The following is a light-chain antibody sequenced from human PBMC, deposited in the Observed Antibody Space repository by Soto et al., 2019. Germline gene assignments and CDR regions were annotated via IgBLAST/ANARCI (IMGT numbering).Light chain of an antibody. V-gene: IGKV1-39*01. J-gene: IGKJ4*02. CDR1: QSISSY. CDR2: AAS. CDR3: QQRDSAPLT. Sequence: DIQMTQSPSSLSASVGDRVTITCRASQSISSYLNWYQQKPGKAPKLLIYAASSLQSGVPSRFRGSGSGTDFTLTISSLQPEDFATYFCQQRDSAPLTFGGGTKVEL.